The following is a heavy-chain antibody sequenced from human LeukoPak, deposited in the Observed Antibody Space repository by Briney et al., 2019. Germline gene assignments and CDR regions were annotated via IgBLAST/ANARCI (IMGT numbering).Heavy chain of an antibody. CDR2: ISPRGGGT. CDR1: GFTFSSYS. V-gene: IGHV3-23*01. D-gene: IGHD7-27*01. J-gene: IGHJ4*02. Sequence: GGSLRLSCAASGFTFSSYSMNWVRQAPGKGLEWLSGISPRGGGTYYADSVKGRFTISRDDSTSTLSLQMNSLRVEDTAVYYCARDVAWGAFDYWGQGTLVTVSS. CDR3: ARDVAWGAFDY.